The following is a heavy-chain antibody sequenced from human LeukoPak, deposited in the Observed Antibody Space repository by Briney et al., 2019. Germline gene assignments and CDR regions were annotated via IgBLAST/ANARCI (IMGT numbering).Heavy chain of an antibody. CDR3: ARAGGILTRRWFDP. CDR2: INHSGST. J-gene: IGHJ5*02. D-gene: IGHD3-9*01. CDR1: GGSFSGYY. V-gene: IGHV4-34*01. Sequence: SETLSLTCAVYGGSFSGYYRSWIRQPPGKELEWIGEINHSGSTNYNPSLKSRVTISVDTSKNQFSLKLSSVTAADTAVYYCARAGGILTRRWFDPWGQGTLVTVSS.